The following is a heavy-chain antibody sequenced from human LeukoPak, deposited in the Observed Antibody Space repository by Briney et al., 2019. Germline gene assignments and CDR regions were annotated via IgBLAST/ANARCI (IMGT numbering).Heavy chain of an antibody. CDR2: IYYSGST. D-gene: IGHD3-16*01. CDR1: GGSISSSSYY. J-gene: IGHJ4*02. Sequence: SETLSLTCTVSGGSISSSSYYWGWIRQPPGKGLEWIGSIYYSGSTYYNPSLKSRVTISVDTSKNQFSLNLSSVTAADTAVYYCARLDPSTFGGVRDYFDYWGQGTLVTVSS. V-gene: IGHV4-39*01. CDR3: ARLDPSTFGGVRDYFDY.